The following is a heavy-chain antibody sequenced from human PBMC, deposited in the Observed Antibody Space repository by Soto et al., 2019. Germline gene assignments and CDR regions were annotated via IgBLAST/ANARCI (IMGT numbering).Heavy chain of an antibody. CDR1: GFTFSSYS. V-gene: IGHV3-64*01. J-gene: IGHJ4*02. CDR3: ARGPGYYFDY. CDR2: ISSNGGST. Sequence: GGSLKLSCTASGFTFSSYSMSLVRQAPGKGLEYVSAISSNGGSTYYANSVKGRFTISRDNSKNTLYLQMGSLRAEDMAVYYCARGPGYYFDYWGQGTLVTVSS.